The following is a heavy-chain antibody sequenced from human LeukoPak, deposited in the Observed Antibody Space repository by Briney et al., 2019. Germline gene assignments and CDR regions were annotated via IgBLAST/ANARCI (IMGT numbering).Heavy chain of an antibody. CDR1: GFTFSSYE. D-gene: IGHD3-9*01. CDR3: AKDGNDILTGYSDY. V-gene: IGHV3-48*03. J-gene: IGHJ4*02. Sequence: PGGSLRLSCAASGFTFSSYEMNWVRQAPGKGLEWVSYISSSGSTIYYADSVKGRFTISRDNAKNSLYLQMNSLRAEDTAVYYCAKDGNDILTGYSDYWGQGTLVTVSS. CDR2: ISSSGSTI.